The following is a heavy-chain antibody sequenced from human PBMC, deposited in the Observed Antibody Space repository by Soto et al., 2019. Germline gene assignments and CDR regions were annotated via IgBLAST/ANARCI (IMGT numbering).Heavy chain of an antibody. J-gene: IGHJ4*02. CDR1: GGTFSSYA. Sequence: SVKVSCKASGGTFSSYAISWVRQAPGQGLEWMGGIIPIFGTANYAQKFQGRVTITADESTSTAYMELSSLRSEDTAVYYCASTLGDYYDSSGPFDYWGQGTLVTVSS. CDR3: ASTLGDYYDSSGPFDY. V-gene: IGHV1-69*13. CDR2: IIPIFGTA. D-gene: IGHD3-22*01.